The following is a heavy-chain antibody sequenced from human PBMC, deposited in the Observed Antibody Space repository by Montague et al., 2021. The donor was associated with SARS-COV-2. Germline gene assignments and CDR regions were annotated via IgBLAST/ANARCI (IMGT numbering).Heavy chain of an antibody. CDR3: AREGGLRYFDWLLRSDYYYYGMDV. CDR1: GGSISSGGYY. Sequence: TLSLTCTVSGGSISSGGYYWSWIRQHPGKGLEWIGYIYYSGSTYYXXXLKSRVTISVDTSKNQFSLKLSSVTAADTAVYYCAREGGLRYFDWLLRSDYYYYGMDVWGQGTTVTVSS. V-gene: IGHV4-31*03. D-gene: IGHD3-9*01. J-gene: IGHJ6*02. CDR2: IYYSGST.